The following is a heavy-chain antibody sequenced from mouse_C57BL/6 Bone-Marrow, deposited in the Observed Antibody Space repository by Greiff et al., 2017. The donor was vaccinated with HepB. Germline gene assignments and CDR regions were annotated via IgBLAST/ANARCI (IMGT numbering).Heavy chain of an antibody. V-gene: IGHV1-20*01. CDR1: GYSFTGYF. Sequence: EVQLQQSGPELVKPGDSVKISCKASGYSFTGYFMNWVMQSHGKSLEWIGRINPYNGDTFYNQKFKGKATLTVDKSSSTAHMELRRLTSEDSAVYYCARGDYGSSYDWYFDVWGTGTTVTVSS. CDR2: INPYNGDT. D-gene: IGHD1-1*01. J-gene: IGHJ1*03. CDR3: ARGDYGSSYDWYFDV.